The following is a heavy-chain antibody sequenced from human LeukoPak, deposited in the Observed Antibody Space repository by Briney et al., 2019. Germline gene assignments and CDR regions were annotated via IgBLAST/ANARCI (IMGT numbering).Heavy chain of an antibody. V-gene: IGHV3-48*04. J-gene: IGHJ5*02. CDR1: GFTFSSYS. Sequence: GGSLRLSCAASGFTFSSYSMNWVRQAPGKGLEWVSYISSSSSTIYYAASVKGRFTISRDNAKNSLYQQMNSLRAEDTAVYYCARGSYRYSSAWYWFDPWGQGTLVTVSS. CDR2: ISSSSSTI. D-gene: IGHD6-25*01. CDR3: ARGSYRYSSAWYWFDP.